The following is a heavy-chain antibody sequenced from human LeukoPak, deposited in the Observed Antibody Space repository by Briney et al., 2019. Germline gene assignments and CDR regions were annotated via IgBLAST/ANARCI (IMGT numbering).Heavy chain of an antibody. D-gene: IGHD5-12*01. CDR3: ARDLGYCGYDWGIGY. CDR2: ISSSSDYI. CDR1: GFTFSSYT. J-gene: IGHJ4*02. Sequence: GGSLRLSCAASGFTFSSYTMNWVRQAPGKGLEWVSSISSSSDYIHYADSVKGRFTISKDNAKNSLYLQMNSLRAEDTAVYYCARDLGYCGYDWGIGYWGQGALVTVSS. V-gene: IGHV3-21*01.